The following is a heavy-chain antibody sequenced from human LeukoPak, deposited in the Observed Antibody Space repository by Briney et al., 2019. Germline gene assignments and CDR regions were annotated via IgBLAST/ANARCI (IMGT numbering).Heavy chain of an antibody. CDR1: GFTFSSYG. CDR2: IWYDGSNK. J-gene: IGHJ4*02. CDR3: AARHDSSGYWVDY. V-gene: IGHV3-33*01. Sequence: GGSLRLSCAASGFTFSSYGMHWVRQAPGKGLEWVAVIWYDGSNKYYADSVKGRFTISRDNSKNTLYLQMNSLRAEDTALYYCAARHDSSGYWVDYWGQGTLVTVSS. D-gene: IGHD3-22*01.